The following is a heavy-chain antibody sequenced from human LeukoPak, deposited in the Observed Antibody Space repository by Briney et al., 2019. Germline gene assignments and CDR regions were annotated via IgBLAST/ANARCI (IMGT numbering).Heavy chain of an antibody. CDR3: ARGGRNGYCSGGSCYNWFDP. CDR2: INHSGST. J-gene: IGHJ5*02. Sequence: KPSETLSLTCAVYGGSFSGYYWSWIRQPPGKGLEWIGEINHSGSTNYNPSLKSRVTISVDTSKNQFSLKLSSVTAADTAVYHCARGGRNGYCSGGSCYNWFDPWGQGTLVTVSS. D-gene: IGHD2-15*01. V-gene: IGHV4-34*01. CDR1: GGSFSGYY.